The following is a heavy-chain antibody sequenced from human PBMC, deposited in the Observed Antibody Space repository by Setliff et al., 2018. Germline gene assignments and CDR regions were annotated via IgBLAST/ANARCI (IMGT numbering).Heavy chain of an antibody. D-gene: IGHD2-2*01. Sequence: PSETLSLTCAVYGVSFSTYYWICIRQPPGKGLEWIGEINHSGSTNYNPSLKSRVTISVDTSKNHFSLELTAVTAADTAVYYCARRYCSSSSCYEFAHWGQGTLVTVSS. CDR1: GVSFSTYY. CDR2: INHSGST. V-gene: IGHV4-34*01. J-gene: IGHJ1*01. CDR3: ARRYCSSSSCYEFAH.